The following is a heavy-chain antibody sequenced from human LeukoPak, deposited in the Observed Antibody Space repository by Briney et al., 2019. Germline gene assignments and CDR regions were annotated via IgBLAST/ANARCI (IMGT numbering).Heavy chain of an antibody. V-gene: IGHV4-31*03. CDR3: ARAPIVVVQLHLVNWFDP. Sequence: PSETLSLTCTVSGGSISSGGYCWSWIRQHPGKGLEWIGYIYYSGSTYYNPSLKSRVTISVDTSKNQFSLKLSSVTAADTAVYYCARAPIVVVQLHLVNWFDPWGQGTLVTVSS. CDR1: GGSISSGGYC. D-gene: IGHD2-21*01. CDR2: IYYSGST. J-gene: IGHJ5*02.